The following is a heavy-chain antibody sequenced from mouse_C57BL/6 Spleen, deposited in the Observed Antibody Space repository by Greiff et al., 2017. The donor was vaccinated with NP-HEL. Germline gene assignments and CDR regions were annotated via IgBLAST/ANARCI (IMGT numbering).Heavy chain of an antibody. V-gene: IGHV1-31*01. CDR1: GYSFTGYY. D-gene: IGHD2-3*01. J-gene: IGHJ3*01. Sequence: EVQGVESGPELVKPGASVKISCKASGYSFTGYYMHWVKQSHGNILDWIGYIYPYNGVSSYNQKFKGKATLTVDKSSSTAYMELRSLTSEDSAVYYCARGSLDGPFAYWGQGTLVTVSA. CDR2: IYPYNGVS. CDR3: ARGSLDGPFAY.